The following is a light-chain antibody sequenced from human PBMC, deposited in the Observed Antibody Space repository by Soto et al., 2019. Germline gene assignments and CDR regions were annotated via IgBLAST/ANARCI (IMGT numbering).Light chain of an antibody. CDR2: SAC. CDR3: QQLNGYQLA. Sequence: DIQLTQSPSFLSAFVGDTVTITCRASQAMSTYLAWYQQKPGKVPKLLIRSACTLQSGVPPRFSGGGSGTEFTLIITALQPDDSGIYYCQQLNGYQLAFGGGTNVEIK. J-gene: IGKJ4*01. V-gene: IGKV1-9*01. CDR1: QAMSTY.